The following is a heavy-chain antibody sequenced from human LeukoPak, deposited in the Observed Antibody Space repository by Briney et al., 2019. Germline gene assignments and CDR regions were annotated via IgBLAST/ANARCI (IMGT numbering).Heavy chain of an antibody. Sequence: SETLSLTCAVYGGSFSGYYWSWIRQPPGKGVEWIGEINHSGSTKYNPSLKSRVTISVDTSKNQFSLKLRYVTAADTAVYYCARDPKYGDYLNWFDPWGQGTLVTVSS. CDR2: INHSGST. V-gene: IGHV4-34*01. D-gene: IGHD4-17*01. J-gene: IGHJ5*02. CDR3: ARDPKYGDYLNWFDP. CDR1: GGSFSGYY.